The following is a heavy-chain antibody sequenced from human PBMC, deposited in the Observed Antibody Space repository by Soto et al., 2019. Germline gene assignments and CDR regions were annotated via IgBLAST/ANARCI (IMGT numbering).Heavy chain of an antibody. Sequence: SETLSLTCTVSGGSISSSSYYWGWIRQPPGKGLEWIGSIYYSGSTYYNPSLKSRVTISVDTSKNQFSLKLSSVTAADTAVYYCARGDSDPNTYYYDSSGYFDYWGQGTLVTVSS. D-gene: IGHD3-22*01. V-gene: IGHV4-39*07. CDR2: IYYSGST. CDR1: GGSISSSSYY. CDR3: ARGDSDPNTYYYDSSGYFDY. J-gene: IGHJ4*02.